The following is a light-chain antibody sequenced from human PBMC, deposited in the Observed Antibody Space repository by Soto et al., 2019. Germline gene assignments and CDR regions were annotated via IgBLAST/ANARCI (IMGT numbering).Light chain of an antibody. Sequence: EIVVTQSPPTLSLSPGERATLSCRASQSVSSYLAWYQQKPGQAPRLLIYDASNRATGISARFSGSGSGTDFTLTISSLESEDFAVYYCQQRSNWPRTFGQGTKVDIK. CDR2: DAS. CDR3: QQRSNWPRT. CDR1: QSVSSY. V-gene: IGKV3-11*01. J-gene: IGKJ1*01.